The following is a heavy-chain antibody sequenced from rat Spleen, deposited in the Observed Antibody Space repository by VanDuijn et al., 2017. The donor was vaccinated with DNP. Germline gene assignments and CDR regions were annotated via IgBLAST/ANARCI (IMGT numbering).Heavy chain of an antibody. V-gene: IGHV5-19*01. J-gene: IGHJ3*01. D-gene: IGHD1-11*01. CDR1: GFTFSNSG. CDR2: ISYDGRNT. Sequence: EVQLVESGGGLVQPGRSLKLSCAASGFTFSNSGMHWVRQAPTKGLEWVASISYDGRNTYYGDSVKGRFTISRDNAKTSLYLQMDSLRSEDTATYYCTKTGGNWVAHWGQGTLVTVSS. CDR3: TKTGGNWVAH.